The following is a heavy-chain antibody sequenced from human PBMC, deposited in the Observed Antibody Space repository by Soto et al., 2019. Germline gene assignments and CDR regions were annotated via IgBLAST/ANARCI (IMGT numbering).Heavy chain of an antibody. CDR2: ISAAGGTT. V-gene: IGHV3-23*01. Sequence: PGGSLRLSCAASGFTFDTNSMTWVRQAPGKGLEWVSAISAAGGTTYYADPVKGRFTISRDNSKNMLYLQMNSLRAEDTAVYYCAKLPRDFAWLLVLDYFDYWGQGTPVTVSS. J-gene: IGHJ4*02. CDR3: AKLPRDFAWLLVLDYFDY. D-gene: IGHD3-9*01. CDR1: GFTFDTNS.